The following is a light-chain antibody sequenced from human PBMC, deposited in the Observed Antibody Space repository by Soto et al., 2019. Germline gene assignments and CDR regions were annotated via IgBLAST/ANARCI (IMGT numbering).Light chain of an antibody. CDR1: HDINNY. CDR2: DSS. V-gene: IGKV1-33*01. Sequence: DIQMTQSPSSLSASVGDRVTIICQASHDINNYLNWYQQKPGKAPKLLIYDSSNLEIGVPSRFSGSGYGTRFSFTISSLQPEDIATYYWQQFDNLPFTFGQGTRLEIK. CDR3: QQFDNLPFT. J-gene: IGKJ5*01.